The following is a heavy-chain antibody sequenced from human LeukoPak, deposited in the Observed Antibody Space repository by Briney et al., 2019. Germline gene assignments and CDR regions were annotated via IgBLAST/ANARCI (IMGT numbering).Heavy chain of an antibody. J-gene: IGHJ4*02. V-gene: IGHV1-24*01. D-gene: IGHD3-9*01. CDR2: FDPEDGET. CDR1: GYTLTELS. Sequence: ASVKVSCKVSGYTLTELSMHWVRQAPGKGLEWMGGFDPEDGETIYAQKFQGRVTMTEDTSTDTAYMELSSLRPEDTAVYYCATSSRGYDILTSYYFDYWGQGTLVTVSS. CDR3: ATSSRGYDILTSYYFDY.